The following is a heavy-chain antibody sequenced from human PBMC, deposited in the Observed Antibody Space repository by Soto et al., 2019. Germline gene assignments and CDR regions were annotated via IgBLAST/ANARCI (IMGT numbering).Heavy chain of an antibody. J-gene: IGHJ4*02. V-gene: IGHV4-59*01. D-gene: IGHD5-12*01. CDR2: IYYSGST. CDR3: ARGREMATISGDY. CDR1: GGSISSYY. Sequence: SETLSLTCTVSGGSISSYYWSWIRRPPGKGLEWIGYIYYSGSTNYNPSLKSRVTISVDTSKNQFSLKLSSVTAADTAVYYCARGREMATISGDYWGQGTLVTVSS.